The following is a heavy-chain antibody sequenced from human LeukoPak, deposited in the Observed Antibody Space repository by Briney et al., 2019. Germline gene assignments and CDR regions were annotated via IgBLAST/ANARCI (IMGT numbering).Heavy chain of an antibody. V-gene: IGHV3-48*03. CDR3: ARDGRSTWYGVGYFDY. CDR2: ISSRASTI. CDR1: GFTFSSYD. J-gene: IGHJ4*02. D-gene: IGHD6-13*01. Sequence: GSLRLSCAASGFTFSSYDMNWVRQAPGKGLEWISYISSRASTIYCADSVKGRFTISRENAKNSLYLQMNSLRAEDTAVYYCARDGRSTWYGVGYFDYWGQGTPVTVSS.